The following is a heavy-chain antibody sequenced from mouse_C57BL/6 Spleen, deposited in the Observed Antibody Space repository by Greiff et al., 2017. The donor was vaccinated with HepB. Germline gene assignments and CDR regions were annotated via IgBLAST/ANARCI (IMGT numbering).Heavy chain of an antibody. Sequence: VQLQQPGAELVKPGASVKMSCKASGYTFTSYWITWVKQRPGQGLEWIGDIYPGSGSTNYNEKFKSKATLTVDTSSSTAYMQLSSLTSEDSAVYYCARFYYGSRYYFDYWGQGTTLTVSS. CDR2: IYPGSGST. V-gene: IGHV1-55*01. D-gene: IGHD1-1*01. J-gene: IGHJ2*01. CDR1: GYTFTSYW. CDR3: ARFYYGSRYYFDY.